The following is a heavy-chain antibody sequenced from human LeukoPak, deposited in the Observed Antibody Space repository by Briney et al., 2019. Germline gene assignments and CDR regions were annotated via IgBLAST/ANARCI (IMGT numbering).Heavy chain of an antibody. CDR2: IIPILGTA. CDR1: GGTFSSYA. D-gene: IGHD3-16*01. J-gene: IGHJ5*02. Sequence: WSVKVSCKASGGTFSSYAISWVRQAPGQGLEWMGGIIPILGTANYAQKSQGRVTITADKSTSTAYMELSGLRSEDTAVYYCARDALNDYVWGSYSEYNWFDPWGQGTLVTVSS. V-gene: IGHV1-69*10. CDR3: ARDALNDYVWGSYSEYNWFDP.